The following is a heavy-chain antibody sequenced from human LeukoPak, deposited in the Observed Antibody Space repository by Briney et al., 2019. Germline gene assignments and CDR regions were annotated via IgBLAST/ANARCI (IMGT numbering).Heavy chain of an antibody. V-gene: IGHV1-69*13. CDR3: ARYCSGGSCYYYYGMDV. D-gene: IGHD2-15*01. Sequence: SVRVSCTASGGTFSSYAISWVRQAPGQGLEWMGGIIPIFGTANYAQKFQGRVTITADESTSTAYMELSSLRSEDTAVYYCARYCSGGSCYYYYGMDVWGQGTTVTVSS. CDR1: GGTFSSYA. J-gene: IGHJ6*02. CDR2: IIPIFGTA.